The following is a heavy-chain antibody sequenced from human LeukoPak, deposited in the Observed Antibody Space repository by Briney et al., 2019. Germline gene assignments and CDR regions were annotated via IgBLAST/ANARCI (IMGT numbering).Heavy chain of an antibody. J-gene: IGHJ4*02. D-gene: IGHD3-22*01. CDR2: ISYDGSNK. CDR1: GFTFSSYA. CDR3: ARAEMSYYYDSSGYYDY. Sequence: GGSLRLSCAASGFTFSSYAMHWVRQAPGKGLEWVAVISYDGSNKYYADSVKGRFTISRDNSKNTLYLQINSLRTEDTAVYYCARAEMSYYYDSSGYYDYWGQGALVTVSS. V-gene: IGHV3-30-3*01.